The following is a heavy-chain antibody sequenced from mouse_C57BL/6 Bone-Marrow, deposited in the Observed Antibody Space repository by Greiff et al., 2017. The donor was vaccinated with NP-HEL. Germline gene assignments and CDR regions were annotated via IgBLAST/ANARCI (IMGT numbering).Heavy chain of an antibody. CDR2: IYPGSGNT. CDR3: APYCNYKGWYFDV. CDR1: GYSFTSYY. V-gene: IGHV1-66*01. J-gene: IGHJ1*03. Sequence: QVQLQQSGPELVKPGASVKISCKASGYSFTSYYIHWVKQRPGQGLEWIGWIYPGSGNTKYNEKFKGKATLTADTSSSTAYMQLSSLTSEDSAVYYCAPYCNYKGWYFDVWGTGTTVTVSS. D-gene: IGHD2-1*01.